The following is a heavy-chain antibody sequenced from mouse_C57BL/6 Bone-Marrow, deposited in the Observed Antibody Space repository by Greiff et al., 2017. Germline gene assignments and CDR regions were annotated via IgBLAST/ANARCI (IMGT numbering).Heavy chain of an antibody. CDR1: GYSFTGYY. CDR2: IYPYTGVP. D-gene: IGHD1-1*01. J-gene: IGHJ3*01. Sequence: EVKLQESGPELVKPGASVKISCKASGYSFTGYYMHWVKQSHGNILDWIGYIYPYTGVPTYNQKFNGKATLTVDKSSSTAYMERRRLTAEDAVVYYCARNNNGRTSFAYWGQGTLGTVSA. V-gene: IGHV1-31*01. CDR3: ARNNNGRTSFAY.